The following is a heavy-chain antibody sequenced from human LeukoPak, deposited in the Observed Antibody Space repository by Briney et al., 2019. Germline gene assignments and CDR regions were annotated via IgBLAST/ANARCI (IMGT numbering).Heavy chain of an antibody. V-gene: IGHV2-5*02. CDR2: IYWDDDK. Sequence: SGPTLVNPTQTLTLTCTFSGFSLNTGGVGVGWVRQPPGRALECLAPIYWDDDKRYNPSLENRLTITKDTSKNQVVLTMTNMDTVDTATYFCAHRLGTSDSTGDVGIFYYCSQGTLVTVSS. J-gene: IGHJ4*02. CDR3: AHRLGTSDSTGDVGIFYY. CDR1: GFSLNTGGVG. D-gene: IGHD1-14*01.